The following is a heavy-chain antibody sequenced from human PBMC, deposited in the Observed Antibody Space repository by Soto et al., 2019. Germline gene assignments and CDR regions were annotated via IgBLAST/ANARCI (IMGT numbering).Heavy chain of an antibody. CDR2: IYYSGST. V-gene: IGHV4-31*03. D-gene: IGHD2-21*02. Sequence: QVQLQESGPGLVKPSQTLSLICTVSGGSISSGGYYWSWIRQHPGKGLEWIGYIYYSGSTYYNPALRGRVTIAVDTSKSQFLLKLSSVTAADTAVYYCARVCGGDCHYGMDVWGQGTTVTVSS. J-gene: IGHJ6*02. CDR1: GGSISSGGYY. CDR3: ARVCGGDCHYGMDV.